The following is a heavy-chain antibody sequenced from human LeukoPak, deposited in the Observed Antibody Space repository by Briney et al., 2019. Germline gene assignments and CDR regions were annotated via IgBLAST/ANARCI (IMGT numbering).Heavy chain of an antibody. CDR2: ISSSSSYT. J-gene: IGHJ4*02. D-gene: IGHD5-12*01. CDR1: GFTFSDYY. CDR3: ARDSGYSGYSDY. V-gene: IGHV3-11*05. Sequence: GGSLRLSCAASGFTFSDYYMSWIRQAPGKGLEWVSYISSSSSYTDYADSVEGRFTISRDNAKNSLNLQMNSLRAEDTAVYYCARDSGYSGYSDYWGQGTLVTVSS.